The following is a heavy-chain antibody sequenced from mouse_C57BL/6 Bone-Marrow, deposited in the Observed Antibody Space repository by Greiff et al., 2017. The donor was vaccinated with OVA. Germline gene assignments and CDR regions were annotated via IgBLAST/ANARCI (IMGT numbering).Heavy chain of an antibody. Sequence: VQLQQSGAELVRPGASVKLSCTASGFNIKDDYMHWVKQRPEQGLEWIGWIDPENGDTEYASKFQGKATITADTSSNTAYLQLSSLTSEDTAGYYCTTSTPMDYWGQGTSVTVSS. CDR2: IDPENGDT. J-gene: IGHJ4*01. CDR3: TTSTPMDY. CDR1: GFNIKDDY. V-gene: IGHV14-4*01. D-gene: IGHD1-1*01.